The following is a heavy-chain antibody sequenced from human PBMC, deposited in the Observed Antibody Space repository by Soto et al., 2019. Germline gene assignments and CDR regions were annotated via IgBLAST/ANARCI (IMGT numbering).Heavy chain of an antibody. CDR1: GGSISSSSYY. Sequence: SETLSLTCSVSGGSISSSSYYWGWIRQPPGKGLEWIGSIYYSGSTYYNPSLKSRVTISVDTSKNQFSLKLSSVTAADTAVYYCARLGYYDFWSGYYYYYGMDVWGQGTTVTVSS. V-gene: IGHV4-39*01. D-gene: IGHD3-3*01. CDR3: ARLGYYDFWSGYYYYYGMDV. J-gene: IGHJ6*02. CDR2: IYYSGST.